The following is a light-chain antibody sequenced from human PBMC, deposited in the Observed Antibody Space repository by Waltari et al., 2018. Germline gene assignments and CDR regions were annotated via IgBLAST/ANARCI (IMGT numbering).Light chain of an antibody. Sequence: SASPGQSITISCTGSSSDIGGYNYVSWYQQHPGKAPKLIIFDVNKRPSGVSNRFSGSKTDNTASLTISGLQSEDEADYHCSSYTITSTYSGVLFGGGTKLTVL. J-gene: IGLJ2*01. V-gene: IGLV2-14*03. CDR1: SSDIGGYNY. CDR2: DVN. CDR3: SSYTITSTYSGVL.